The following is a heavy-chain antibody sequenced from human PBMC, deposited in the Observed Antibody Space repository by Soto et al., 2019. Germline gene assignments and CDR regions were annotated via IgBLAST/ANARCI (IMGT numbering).Heavy chain of an antibody. CDR2: IFSNDEK. V-gene: IGHV2-26*01. J-gene: IGHJ4*02. D-gene: IGHD3-22*01. CDR1: GFSLSNPRMG. CDR3: ARIQRISMIVVSKHYFDY. Sequence: SGPTLVNPTETLTLTCTVSGFSLSNPRMGVSWICQPPGKALEWLAHIFSNDEKSYSTSLKSRLTISRDTSKSQVVLTMTNMDPVDTATYYCARIQRISMIVVSKHYFDYWGQGALVTVSS.